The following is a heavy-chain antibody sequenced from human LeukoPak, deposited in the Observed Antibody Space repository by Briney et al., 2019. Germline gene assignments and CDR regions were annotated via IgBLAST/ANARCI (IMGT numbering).Heavy chain of an antibody. CDR2: ISGSGGST. J-gene: IGHJ3*02. CDR1: GFTFSSYA. D-gene: IGHD3-10*01. CDR3: AKDRYYYGSGSYYKTPSGAFDI. Sequence: PGGSLRLSCAASGFTFSSYAMSWVRQAPGKGLEWVSAISGSGGSTYYADTVKGRFTISRDNSKNTLYLQMNSLRAEDTAVYYCAKDRYYYGSGSYYKTPSGAFDIWGQGTMVTVSS. V-gene: IGHV3-23*01.